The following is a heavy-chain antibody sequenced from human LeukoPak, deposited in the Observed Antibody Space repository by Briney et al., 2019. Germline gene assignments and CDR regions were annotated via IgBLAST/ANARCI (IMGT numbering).Heavy chain of an antibody. V-gene: IGHV4-30-2*01. D-gene: IGHD4-17*01. CDR1: GGSISSGGYS. Sequence: PSQTLSLTCAVSGGSISSGGYSWSWIRQPPGKGLEWTGYISHSGSTYYNPSLKSRVTISVDRSKNQFSLKLSSVTAADTAMYSCARGRDYGDYARFDPWGQGTLVSVSS. J-gene: IGHJ5*02. CDR3: ARGRDYGDYARFDP. CDR2: ISHSGST.